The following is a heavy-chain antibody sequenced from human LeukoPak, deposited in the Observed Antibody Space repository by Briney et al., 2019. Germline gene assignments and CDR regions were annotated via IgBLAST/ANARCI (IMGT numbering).Heavy chain of an antibody. CDR3: SRDRLGGLDH. J-gene: IGHJ4*02. CDR1: GFTFSSYA. V-gene: IGHV3-23*01. CDR2: ISGSGGST. D-gene: IGHD5-12*01. Sequence: PGGSLRLSCAASGFTFSSYAMSWARQAPGKGLEWVSAISGSGGSTYYADSVKGRFTISRDNSKNTLYLQMNSLRPEDTAVYYCSRDRLGGLDHWGQGTLVTVSS.